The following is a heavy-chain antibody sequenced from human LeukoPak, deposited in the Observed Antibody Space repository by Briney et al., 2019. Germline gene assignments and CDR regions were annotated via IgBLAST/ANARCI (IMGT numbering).Heavy chain of an antibody. CDR3: ARPYSGYDFSYYYGMDV. D-gene: IGHD5-12*01. V-gene: IGHV3-30*03. J-gene: IGHJ6*02. CDR1: GFTFRSYG. CDR2: ISNDGRNK. Sequence: GRSLRLSCAASGFTFRSYGIHWVRQAPGKGLEWVAVISNDGRNKYYADSVKGRFTISRDNSKNTLYLQMNSLRAEDTAVYYCARPYSGYDFSYYYGMDVWGQGTTVTASS.